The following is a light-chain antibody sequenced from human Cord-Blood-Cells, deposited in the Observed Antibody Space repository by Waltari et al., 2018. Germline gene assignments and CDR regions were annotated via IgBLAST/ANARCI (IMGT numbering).Light chain of an antibody. Sequence: QSALTQPRSVSGSPGQSVTIPCTGTRSDVGGYNYVPWYQQHPGKAPKPMIYDVIKRPSGVPDRFSGSKSGNTASLTISGLQAEDEADYYCCSYAGSYTWVFGGGTKLTVL. V-gene: IGLV2-11*01. CDR1: RSDVGGYNY. CDR3: CSYAGSYTWV. CDR2: DVI. J-gene: IGLJ3*02.